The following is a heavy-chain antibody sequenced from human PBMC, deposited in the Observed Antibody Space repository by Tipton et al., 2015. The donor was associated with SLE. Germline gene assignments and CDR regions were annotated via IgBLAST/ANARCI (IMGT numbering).Heavy chain of an antibody. CDR1: GFTFSSYA. V-gene: IGHV3-30*04. Sequence: SLRLSCAASGFTFSSYAMHWVRQAPGKGLGWVAVISYDGSTKYYADSVKGRFTISRDNSKNTLYLQMNSLRAEDTAVYYCARELNIAAAGTQAFDIWGQGTMVTVSS. CDR2: ISYDGSTK. J-gene: IGHJ3*02. CDR3: ARELNIAAAGTQAFDI. D-gene: IGHD6-13*01.